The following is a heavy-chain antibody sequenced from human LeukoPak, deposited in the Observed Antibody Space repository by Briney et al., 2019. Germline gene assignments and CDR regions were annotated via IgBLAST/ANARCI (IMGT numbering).Heavy chain of an antibody. D-gene: IGHD5-24*01. Sequence: GGSLRLSCAASGLTFSSYAMSWVRQAPGKGLEWVSAISGSGGSTYYADSVKGRFTISRDNSKNTLYLQMNSLRAEDTAVYYCARARDGYNYGDAFDNWGQGTMVTVSS. J-gene: IGHJ3*02. CDR3: ARARDGYNYGDAFDN. V-gene: IGHV3-23*01. CDR2: ISGSGGST. CDR1: GLTFSSYA.